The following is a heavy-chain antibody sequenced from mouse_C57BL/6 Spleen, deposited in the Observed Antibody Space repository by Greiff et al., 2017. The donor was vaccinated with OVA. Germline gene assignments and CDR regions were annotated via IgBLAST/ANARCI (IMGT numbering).Heavy chain of an antibody. D-gene: IGHD2-4*01. CDR2: INPNNGGT. CDR1: GYTFTDYN. Sequence: EVQLVESGPELVKPGASVKIPCKASGYTFTDYNMDWVKQSHGKSLEWIGDINPNNGGTIYNQKFKGKATLTVDKSSSTTYMELRRLTSEDTAVYDCARSGEYDYDFYAMDYWGQGTSVTVSS. V-gene: IGHV1-18*01. J-gene: IGHJ4*01. CDR3: ARSGEYDYDFYAMDY.